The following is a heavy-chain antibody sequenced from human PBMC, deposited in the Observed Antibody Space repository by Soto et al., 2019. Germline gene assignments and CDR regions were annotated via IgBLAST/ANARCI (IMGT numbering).Heavy chain of an antibody. CDR3: ARDRLRRTTVKAESVFELQSGGTFDY. CDR2: ISAYNGNT. D-gene: IGHD4-4*01. CDR1: GYTFTSYG. V-gene: IGHV1-18*04. J-gene: IGHJ4*02. Sequence: QVQLVQSGAEVKKPGASVKVSCKASGYTFTSYGISWVRQAPGQGLEWMGWISAYNGNTNYAQKLQGRVTMTTDTSTSTAYMELRSLRSDDTAVYYCARDRLRRTTVKAESVFELQSGGTFDYWGQGTLVTVSS.